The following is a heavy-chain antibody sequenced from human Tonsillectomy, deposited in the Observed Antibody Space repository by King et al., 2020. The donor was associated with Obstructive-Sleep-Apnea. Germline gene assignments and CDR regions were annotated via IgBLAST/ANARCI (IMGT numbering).Heavy chain of an antibody. Sequence: VQLVESGGEVKKPGASVKVSCKASGYTVTTFGLSWVRQAPGQGLEWMGWISPYNDNTNYSQKFQGRVTMTTDTSTSTAYMELRSLRSDDTAVYYCAKSIVATFLRDYGMDVWGQGTTVTGSS. D-gene: IGHD5-12*01. CDR1: GYTVTTFG. CDR3: AKSIVATFLRDYGMDV. J-gene: IGHJ6*02. CDR2: ISPYNDNT. V-gene: IGHV1-18*01.